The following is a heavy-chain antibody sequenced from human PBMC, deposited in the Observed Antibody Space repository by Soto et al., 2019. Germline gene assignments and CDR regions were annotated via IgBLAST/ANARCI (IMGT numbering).Heavy chain of an antibody. J-gene: IGHJ3*02. CDR2: ISSSSSTI. V-gene: IGHV3-48*02. D-gene: IGHD2-21*01. CDR3: ASPQSIQEDAFDI. CDR1: GFTFSSYS. Sequence: GGSLRLSCAASGFTFSSYSMNWVRQAPGKGLEWVSYISSSSSTIYYADSVKGRFTISRDNAKNSLYLQMNSLRDEYTAVYYCASPQSIQEDAFDIWGQGTMVTVSS.